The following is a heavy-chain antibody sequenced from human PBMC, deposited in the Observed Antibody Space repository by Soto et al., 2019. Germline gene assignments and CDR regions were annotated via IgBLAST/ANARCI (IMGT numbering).Heavy chain of an antibody. D-gene: IGHD1-26*01. J-gene: IGHJ4*01. Sequence: GKGLEWVASISSGSSDTWYADSVKGRFTISRDTSNGIAYLQMNSLNIEDSAVYFCSGAESPDAASVSPHRGRGTPVPVSS. CDR3: SGAESPDAASVSPH. CDR2: ISSGSSDT. V-gene: IGHV3-21*03.